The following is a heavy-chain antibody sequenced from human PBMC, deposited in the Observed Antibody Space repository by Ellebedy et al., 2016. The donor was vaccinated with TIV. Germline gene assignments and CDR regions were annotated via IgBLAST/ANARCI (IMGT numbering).Heavy chain of an antibody. D-gene: IGHD1-26*01. CDR2: ISAYNGNT. CDR1: GYTFTSYG. Sequence: ASVKVSXXASGYTFTSYGISWVRQAPGQGLEWMGWISAYNGNTNYAQKLQGRVTMTTDTSTSTAYMELRSLRSDDTAVYYCARGRQWDGLDAFDIWGQGTMVTVSS. V-gene: IGHV1-18*01. CDR3: ARGRQWDGLDAFDI. J-gene: IGHJ3*02.